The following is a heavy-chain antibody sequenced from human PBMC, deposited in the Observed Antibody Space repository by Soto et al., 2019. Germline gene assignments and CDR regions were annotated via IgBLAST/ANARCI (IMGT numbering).Heavy chain of an antibody. CDR1: GYTFTGYY. J-gene: IGHJ5*02. CDR3: ARDYSNYQLNWFDP. D-gene: IGHD4-4*01. V-gene: IGHV1-18*04. Sequence: ASVKVSCKASGYTFTGYYMHWVRQAPGQGLEWMGWISAYNGNTNYAQKLQGRVTMTTDTSTSTAYMELRSLRSDDTAVYYCARDYSNYQLNWFDPWGQGTLVTVSS. CDR2: ISAYNGNT.